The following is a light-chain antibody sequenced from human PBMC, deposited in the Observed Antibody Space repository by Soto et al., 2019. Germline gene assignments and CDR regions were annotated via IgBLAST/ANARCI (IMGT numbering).Light chain of an antibody. CDR3: QQRTRWPMT. V-gene: IGKV3-11*01. CDR1: QNLHSF. Sequence: EIVLTQSPATLSVSPGERVTLSCRASQNLHSFLNWYQQRPGQAPRPLIYDGSKRAAGVPDRISGDGSGTDFTLTISSLEPEDFAVYYCQQRTRWPMTVGQGTRLEIE. J-gene: IGKJ5*01. CDR2: DGS.